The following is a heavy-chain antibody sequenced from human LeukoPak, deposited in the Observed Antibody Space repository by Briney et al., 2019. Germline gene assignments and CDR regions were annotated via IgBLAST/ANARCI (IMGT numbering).Heavy chain of an antibody. CDR2: IYYSGST. J-gene: IGHJ4*02. CDR1: GGSISSYY. D-gene: IGHD3-10*01. CDR3: ARARDYYGSGSSFDY. Sequence: TSETLSLTCTVSGGSISSYYWSWIRQPPGKGLEWIGYIYYSGSTNYNPSLKSRVTISVDTSKNQFSLKLSSVTAADTAVYYCARARDYYGSGSSFDYWGQGTLVTVSS. V-gene: IGHV4-59*01.